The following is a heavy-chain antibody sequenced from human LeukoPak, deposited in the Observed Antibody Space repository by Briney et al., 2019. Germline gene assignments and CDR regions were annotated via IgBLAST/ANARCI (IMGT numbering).Heavy chain of an antibody. Sequence: ASVKVSCKASGYTFTSYGISWVRQAPGQGLEWMGWISAYNGNTNYAQKLQGRVTMTTDTSTSTAYMELRSLRSDDTAVYYCARVQVRFGVVVNAYHDYWGQGTLVTVSS. V-gene: IGHV1-18*01. CDR3: ARVQVRFGVVVNAYHDY. J-gene: IGHJ4*02. CDR2: ISAYNGNT. D-gene: IGHD2-21*01. CDR1: GYTFTSYG.